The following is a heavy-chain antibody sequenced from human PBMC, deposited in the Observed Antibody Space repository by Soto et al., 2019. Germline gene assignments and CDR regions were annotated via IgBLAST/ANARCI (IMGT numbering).Heavy chain of an antibody. J-gene: IGHJ4*02. CDR2: IIPIFGTA. CDR1: GGTFSSYA. Sequence: QVQLVQSGAEVQKPGSSVKVSCKASGGTFSSYAISWVRQAPGQGLEWMGGIIPIFGTANYAQKFQGRVTITADESTSTAYMELSSLRSEDTAVYYCARDGGSCGGDCSTTPFDYWGQGTLVTVSS. V-gene: IGHV1-69*01. D-gene: IGHD2-21*02. CDR3: ARDGGSCGGDCSTTPFDY.